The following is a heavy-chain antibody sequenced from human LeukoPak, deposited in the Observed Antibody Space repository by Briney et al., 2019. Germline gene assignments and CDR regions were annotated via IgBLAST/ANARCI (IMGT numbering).Heavy chain of an antibody. CDR2: IYYSGST. CDR1: GGSISSSSYY. Sequence: SETLSLTCTVSGGSISSSSYYWGWIRQPPGKGLEWIGSIYYSGSTYYNPSLKSRVTISIDTSKNQFSLKLSSVTAADTAVYYCARHDPRYGDYGWYYFDYWGQGTLVTVSS. CDR3: ARHDPRYGDYGWYYFDY. D-gene: IGHD4-17*01. V-gene: IGHV4-39*01. J-gene: IGHJ4*02.